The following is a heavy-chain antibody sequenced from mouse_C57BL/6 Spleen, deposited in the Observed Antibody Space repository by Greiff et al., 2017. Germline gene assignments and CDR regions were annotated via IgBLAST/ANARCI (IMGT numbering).Heavy chain of an antibody. CDR2: LDPTVSYT. V-gene: IGHV1-59*01. CDR1: GYTFTSYW. CDR3: AKGNYYGSTQYYFDY. Sequence: QVQLQQPGAELARPGTSVKLSCKASGYTFTSYWMHWVKQRPGQGLEWIGALDPTVSYTKSNQKFKGKATLTVDPSSSTACTALSSLTSGGSAVYYCAKGNYYGSTQYYFDYWGQGTTLTVSS. J-gene: IGHJ2*01. D-gene: IGHD1-1*01.